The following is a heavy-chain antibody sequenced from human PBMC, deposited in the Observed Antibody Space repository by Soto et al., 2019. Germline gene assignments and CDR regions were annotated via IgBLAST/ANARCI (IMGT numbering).Heavy chain of an antibody. J-gene: IGHJ6*02. CDR3: ATTYGSPYYYGMDV. D-gene: IGHD3-10*01. V-gene: IGHV1-69*13. CDR2: IIPIFGTA. CDR1: GGTFSSYA. Sequence: SVKVSCKASGGTFSSYAISWVRQAPGQGLEWMGGIIPIFGTANYAQKFQGRVTITAAESTSTAYMELSSLRSEDTAVYYCATTYGSPYYYGMDVWGQGTTVTGSS.